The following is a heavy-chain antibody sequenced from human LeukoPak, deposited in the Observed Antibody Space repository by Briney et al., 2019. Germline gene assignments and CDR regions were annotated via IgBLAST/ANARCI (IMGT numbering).Heavy chain of an antibody. CDR1: GFTFSNYA. Sequence: GGSLRLSCAASGFTFSNYAMNWIRQAPGKGLEWVSHISGSGDNSYYTDSVKGRFTLSRDKSKNTLFLQMNSLRAEDTAVYYCTRDEGLVAGIWRALDIWGQGTMVTVSS. J-gene: IGHJ3*02. V-gene: IGHV3-23*01. CDR3: TRDEGLVAGIWRALDI. CDR2: ISGSGDNS. D-gene: IGHD6-19*01.